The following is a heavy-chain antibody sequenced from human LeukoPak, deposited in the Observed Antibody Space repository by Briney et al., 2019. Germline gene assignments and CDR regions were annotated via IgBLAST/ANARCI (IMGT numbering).Heavy chain of an antibody. CDR1: GGSFSGYY. D-gene: IGHD1-7*01. V-gene: IGHV4-34*01. Sequence: SETLSLTCAVYGGSFSGYYWSWIRQPPGKGLEWIGEINHSGSTNYNPSLKSRVTISVDTSKNQLSLKLSSVTAADTAVYYCATGGGITGITLWFAPGGQGTLVTVSS. CDR2: INHSGST. CDR3: ATGGGITGITLWFAP. J-gene: IGHJ5*02.